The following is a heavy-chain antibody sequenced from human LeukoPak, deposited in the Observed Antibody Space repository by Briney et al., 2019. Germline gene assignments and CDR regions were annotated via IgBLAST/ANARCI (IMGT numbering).Heavy chain of an antibody. CDR3: PRGGVGCFDY. Sequence: PGCALRLSCAASGFSFNSYWIHWVRQAPGTALVWISHINSDGSSATYADSVKGRLTISRDNAKNTLSLHRNSPRDEVTPVYYCPRGGVGCFDYWGQGDLVTVSS. CDR2: INSDGSSA. V-gene: IGHV3-74*01. J-gene: IGHJ4*02. CDR1: GFSFNSYW. D-gene: IGHD6-19*01.